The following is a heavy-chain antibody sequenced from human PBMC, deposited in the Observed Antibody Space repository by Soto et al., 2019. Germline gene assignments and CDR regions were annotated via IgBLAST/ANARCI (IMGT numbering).Heavy chain of an antibody. Sequence: PEGSLRLSCAPSGFTFRNYVLNWVPQGPGKRLDWVSSISGSGDNTYYADSVKGRFTISRDNSKNTLFLQMNSLRAEDTAVYYCAKDVPASNDAFDNWGQGTIVTVSS. V-gene: IGHV3-23*01. CDR1: GFTFRNYV. D-gene: IGHD2-2*01. J-gene: IGHJ3*02. CDR3: AKDVPASNDAFDN. CDR2: ISGSGDNT.